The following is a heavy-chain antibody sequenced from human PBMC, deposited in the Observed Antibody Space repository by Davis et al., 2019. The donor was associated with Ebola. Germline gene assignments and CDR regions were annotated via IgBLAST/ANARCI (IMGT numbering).Heavy chain of an antibody. V-gene: IGHV3-15*01. D-gene: IGHD6-19*01. CDR2: IKSKTDGGTI. CDR3: TTRTAVTDVHAFDT. Sequence: GESLKISCAASGFTFTNAWMSWVRQAPGKGLEWVGRIKSKTDGGTIDYAAPVKGRFTISRDDSKNTVYLQMNSPKTEDTAVYYCTTRTAVTDVHAFDTWGQGTMVTVSP. J-gene: IGHJ3*02. CDR1: GFTFTNAW.